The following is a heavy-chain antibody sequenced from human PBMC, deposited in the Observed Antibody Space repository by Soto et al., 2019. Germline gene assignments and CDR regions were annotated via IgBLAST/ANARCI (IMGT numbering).Heavy chain of an antibody. Sequence: SETLSLTCAVYGGSFSGYYWSWIRQPPGKGLEWIGEINHSGSTNYNPSLKSRVTISVDTSKNQFSLKLSSVTAADTAVYYCARASSSWAYYYYYGMDVWGQGTTVTVSS. D-gene: IGHD6-13*01. CDR2: INHSGST. CDR3: ARASSSWAYYYYYGMDV. V-gene: IGHV4-34*01. CDR1: GGSFSGYY. J-gene: IGHJ6*01.